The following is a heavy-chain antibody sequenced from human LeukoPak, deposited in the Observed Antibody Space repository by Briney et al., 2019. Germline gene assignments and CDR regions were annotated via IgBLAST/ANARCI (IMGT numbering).Heavy chain of an antibody. CDR3: ARDGYCTSASCHYYFDY. Sequence: GGSLRLSCAASGFSFNIYSMNWVRQAPGKGLEWVSSISGSSRYIYYADSVKGRFTISRDNAKNSLYLQMDSLRAEDTAVYYCARDGYCTSASCHYYFDYWGQGALVTVSS. J-gene: IGHJ4*02. CDR2: ISGSSRYI. D-gene: IGHD2-2*03. V-gene: IGHV3-21*01. CDR1: GFSFNIYS.